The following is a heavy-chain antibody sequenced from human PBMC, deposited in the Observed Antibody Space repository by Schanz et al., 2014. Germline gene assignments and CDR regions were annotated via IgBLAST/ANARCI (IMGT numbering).Heavy chain of an antibody. CDR1: GFTFSSYA. J-gene: IGHJ4*02. V-gene: IGHV3-48*01. CDR3: AKTLFPGGTQTFGN. Sequence: DVHLLESGGGLVQPGGSLRLSCAASGFTFSSYALHWVRQAPGKGPEWVSYIRSSSTPIYYADSVKGRFTISRDNSKSTLYVEMNSLRVEDTAVYYCAKTLFPGGTQTFGNWGRGTLXTVSS. CDR2: IRSSSTPI. D-gene: IGHD2-8*02.